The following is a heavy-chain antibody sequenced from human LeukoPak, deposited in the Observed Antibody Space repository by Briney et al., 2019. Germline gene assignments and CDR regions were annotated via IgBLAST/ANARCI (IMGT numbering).Heavy chain of an antibody. V-gene: IGHV1-69*13. Sequence: GASVKVSCKASGGTFSSYAISWVRQAPGQGLEWMGGIIPIFGTANYAQKFQGRVTITADESTSTAHMELRSLRSDDTAVYYCARAPSTYGGNLLDCWGQGTLVTVSS. J-gene: IGHJ4*02. CDR3: ARAPSTYGGNLLDC. D-gene: IGHD4-23*01. CDR1: GGTFSSYA. CDR2: IIPIFGTA.